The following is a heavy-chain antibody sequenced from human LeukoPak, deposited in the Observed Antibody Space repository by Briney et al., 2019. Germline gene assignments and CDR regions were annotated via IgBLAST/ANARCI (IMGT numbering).Heavy chain of an antibody. V-gene: IGHV1-8*03. Sequence: ASVKVSCKASGYTFTSYDINRVRQATGQGLEWMGWMNPNSGNTGYAQRFQGRVTITRNTSISTAYMELSSLRSEDTAVYYCARGNSGSYVDYWGQGTLVTVSS. CDR1: GYTFTSYD. J-gene: IGHJ4*02. CDR2: MNPNSGNT. D-gene: IGHD1-26*01. CDR3: ARGNSGSYVDY.